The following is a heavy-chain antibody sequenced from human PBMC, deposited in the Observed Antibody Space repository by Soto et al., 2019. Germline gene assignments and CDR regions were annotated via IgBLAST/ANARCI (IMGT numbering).Heavy chain of an antibody. V-gene: IGHV4-39*01. CDR2: IYYSGST. CDR1: GGSISSSSYY. J-gene: IGHJ2*01. CDR3: ATSSGWYVDLYFDL. D-gene: IGHD6-19*01. Sequence: QLQLQESGPGLVKPSETLSLTCTVSGGSISSSSYYLGWIRQPPGKGLEWIGSIYYSGSTYYNPSLKRRVTISVATSKNPFSLKLSSVTAADTAVYYCATSSGWYVDLYFDLWGRGTLVTVSS.